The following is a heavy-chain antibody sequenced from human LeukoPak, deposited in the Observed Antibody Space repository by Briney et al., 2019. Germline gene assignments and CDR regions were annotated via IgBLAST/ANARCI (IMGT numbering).Heavy chain of an antibody. V-gene: IGHV3-21*01. CDR1: GFTFSSYS. CDR3: ARDLGDYSFDY. Sequence: GGSLRLSCAASGFTFSSYSMNWVHQAPGKGLEWVSSISSSSSYIYYADSVKGRFTISRDNAKNSLYLQMNSLRAEDTAVYYCARDLGDYSFDYWGQGTLVTVSS. D-gene: IGHD4-17*01. CDR2: ISSSSSYI. J-gene: IGHJ4*02.